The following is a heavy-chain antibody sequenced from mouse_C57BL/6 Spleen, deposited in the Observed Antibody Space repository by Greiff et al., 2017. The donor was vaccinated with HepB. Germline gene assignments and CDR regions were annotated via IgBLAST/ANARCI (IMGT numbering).Heavy chain of an antibody. Sequence: VQLQQSGAELARPGASVKLSCKASGYTFTSYGISWVKQRTGQGLEWIGEIYPRSGNTYYNEKFKGKATLTADKSSSTAYMELRSLTSEDSAVYFCAGTYGNSPFDYWGQGTTLTVSS. V-gene: IGHV1-81*01. CDR2: IYPRSGNT. CDR1: GYTFTSYG. CDR3: AGTYGNSPFDY. J-gene: IGHJ2*01. D-gene: IGHD2-1*01.